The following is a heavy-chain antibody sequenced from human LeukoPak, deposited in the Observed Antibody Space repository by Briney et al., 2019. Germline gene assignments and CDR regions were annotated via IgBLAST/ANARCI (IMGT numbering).Heavy chain of an antibody. D-gene: IGHD3-22*01. J-gene: IGHJ4*02. CDR3: ASRSYDSSGYSG. Sequence: PGGSLRLSCAASGFTFSDYYMSWIRQAPGKGLEWVSVIYSGGSTDYADSVKGRFTISRDNSKNTLYLQMNSLRAEDTAVYYCASRSYDSSGYSGWGQGTLVTVSS. CDR1: GFTFSDYY. CDR2: IYSGGST. V-gene: IGHV3-53*01.